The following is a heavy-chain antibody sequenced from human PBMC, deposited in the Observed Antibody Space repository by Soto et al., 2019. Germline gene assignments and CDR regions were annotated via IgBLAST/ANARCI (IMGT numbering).Heavy chain of an antibody. J-gene: IGHJ4*02. CDR3: AKGEYYYDSSGQFVFDY. CDR2: ISYDGSNK. Sequence: GGSLRLSCAASGFTFSSYGMHWVRQAPGKGLEWVAVISYDGSNKYYADSVKGRFTISRDNSKNTLYLQMNSLRAEDTAVYYCAKGEYYYDSSGQFVFDYWGQGTLVTVSS. D-gene: IGHD3-22*01. V-gene: IGHV3-30*18. CDR1: GFTFSSYG.